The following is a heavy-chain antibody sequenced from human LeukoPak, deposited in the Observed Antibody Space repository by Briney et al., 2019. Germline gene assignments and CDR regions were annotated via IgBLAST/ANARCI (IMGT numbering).Heavy chain of an antibody. V-gene: IGHV4-59*01. CDR3: ARDRQQLDY. Sequence: SETLSLTCTVSGGSISSYYWSWIRQPPGKGLEWIGYIYYSGGTNYNPSLKSRVTISVDTSKNQFSLKLSSVTAADTAVYYCARDRQQLDYWGQGTLVTVSS. D-gene: IGHD6-13*01. CDR2: IYYSGGT. J-gene: IGHJ4*02. CDR1: GGSISSYY.